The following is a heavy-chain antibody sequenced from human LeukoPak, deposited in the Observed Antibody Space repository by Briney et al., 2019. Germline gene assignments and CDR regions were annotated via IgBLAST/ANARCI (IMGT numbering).Heavy chain of an antibody. CDR3: ARDNSVGDNAWWFDP. CDR2: INPSGGST. V-gene: IGHV1-46*01. D-gene: IGHD1-26*01. Sequence: GASVKVSCKASGYTFTSYYMHWVRQAPGQGLECMGIINPSGGSTSYAQKFQGRVTMTRDMSTSTVYMELSSLRSEDTAVYYCARDNSVGDNAWWFDPWGQGTLVTVSS. CDR1: GYTFTSYY. J-gene: IGHJ5*02.